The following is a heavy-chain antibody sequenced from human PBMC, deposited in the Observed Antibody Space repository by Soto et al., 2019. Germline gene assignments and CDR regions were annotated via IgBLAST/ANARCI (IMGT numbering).Heavy chain of an antibody. D-gene: IGHD3-10*01. J-gene: IGHJ4*02. CDR2: VSYGGTP. Sequence: QVQLQESGPGLVKPSQTLSLTCTVSGGSISSGNYFWTWVRQHPGKGLAWIAYVSYGGTPSYNPSLKRRVTISIATSKNQFSLELSSVTAADTAVYYCSRDNSGSDSWGQGTLVTVSS. V-gene: IGHV4-31*03. CDR1: GGSISSGNYF. CDR3: SRDNSGSDS.